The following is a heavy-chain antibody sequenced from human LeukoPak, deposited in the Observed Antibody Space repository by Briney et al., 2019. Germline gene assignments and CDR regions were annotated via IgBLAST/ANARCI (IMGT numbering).Heavy chain of an antibody. Sequence: GGSLRLSCAASGFTVSSSYMSWVRQAPGKGLEWVSVIYSGGSTYYSDSVKGRFTISRDNSENTLYLQMNSLRAEDTAVYYCARESTVTTPYFDYWGQGTLVTVAS. D-gene: IGHD4-17*01. CDR1: GFTVSSSY. J-gene: IGHJ4*02. V-gene: IGHV3-53*01. CDR2: IYSGGST. CDR3: ARESTVTTPYFDY.